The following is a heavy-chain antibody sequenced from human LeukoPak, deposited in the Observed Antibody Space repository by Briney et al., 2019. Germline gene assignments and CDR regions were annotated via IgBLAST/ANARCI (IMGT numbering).Heavy chain of an antibody. CDR1: GFGFGTYW. CDR2: INPGAGEK. D-gene: IGHD2-21*01. CDR3: ARWGLAYTIDF. Sequence: GGSLSFSLPPFGFGFGTYWMAWVRQAPGKGLGWVANINPGAGEKYYVDSVKGRFTISRDDAKTSLYLQMDNLRVEDTAVYSCARWGLAYTIDFWGQGTLVTVSS. V-gene: IGHV3-7*01. J-gene: IGHJ4*02.